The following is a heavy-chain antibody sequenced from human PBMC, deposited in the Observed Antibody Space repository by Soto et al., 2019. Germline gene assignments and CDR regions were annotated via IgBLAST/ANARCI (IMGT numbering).Heavy chain of an antibody. Sequence: EVQLVESGGGLVQPGGSLRLSCAASGLTFSRFWMSWVRQAPGKGLEWVANINEDGSEEHYVDSVKGRFTISRDNAKNSLYLQLNSLRPEDTAVYYCASGGHIDYCGQGTLVTVSS. J-gene: IGHJ4*02. CDR1: GLTFSRFW. V-gene: IGHV3-7*03. CDR2: INEDGSEE. D-gene: IGHD3-16*01. CDR3: ASGGHIDY.